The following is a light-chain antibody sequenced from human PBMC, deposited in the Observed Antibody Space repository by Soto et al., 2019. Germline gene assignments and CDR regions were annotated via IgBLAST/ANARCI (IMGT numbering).Light chain of an antibody. CDR2: GES. V-gene: IGKV3D-15*01. CDR1: QSVNIY. J-gene: IGKJ4*01. CDR3: QQYDDWLRLT. Sequence: EIVMTQSPATLSVSPGERATLSCRASQSVNIYLAWYQQKPGQAPRLLIFGESSRATGIPARFSGSGSGTEFNLTRSSLQSVDFAVYFCQQYDDWLRLTFGGGTKVEIK.